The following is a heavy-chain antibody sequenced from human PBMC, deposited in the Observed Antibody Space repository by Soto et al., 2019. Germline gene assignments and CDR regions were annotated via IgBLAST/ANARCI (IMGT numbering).Heavy chain of an antibody. CDR3: ANLGQPEDI. Sequence: VRLVQSGAEVKEPGSSVKVSCQASGGTFSSYAISWVRQAPGQGPEWMGGIIPIFGTANYAQKFQGRVTITADESTSTAYMELSSMRSEDTAVYYCANLGQPEDIWGQGTMVTVSS. CDR2: IIPIFGTA. J-gene: IGHJ3*02. D-gene: IGHD5-18*01. V-gene: IGHV1-69*12. CDR1: GGTFSSYA.